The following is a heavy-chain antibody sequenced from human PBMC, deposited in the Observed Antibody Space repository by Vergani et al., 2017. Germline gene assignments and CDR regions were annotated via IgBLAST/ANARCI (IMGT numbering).Heavy chain of an antibody. J-gene: IGHJ4*02. D-gene: IGHD2-2*01. CDR2: ISAYNGNT. CDR3: ARSVRPRCSSTSCFEDYFDY. V-gene: IGHV1-18*01. CDR1: GYTFTSYG. Sequence: QVQLVQSGAEVKKPEASVKVSCKASGYTFTSYGISWVRQAPGQGLGWMGWISAYNGNTNYAQKLQGRVTMTTDTSTSTAYMELRSLRSDDTAVYYCARSVRPRCSSTSCFEDYFDYWGQGTLVTVSS.